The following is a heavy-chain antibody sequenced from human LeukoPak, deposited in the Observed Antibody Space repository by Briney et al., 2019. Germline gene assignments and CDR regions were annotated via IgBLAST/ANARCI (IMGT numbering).Heavy chain of an antibody. Sequence: PGGSLRLXCAASGFTFSSYEMNWVRQAPGKGLEWVSYISSSGSTIYYADSVKGRFTISRDNAKNSLYLQMNSLRAEDTAVYYCAKVYILTGYFYYFDYWGQGTLVTVSS. CDR1: GFTFSSYE. J-gene: IGHJ4*02. V-gene: IGHV3-48*03. D-gene: IGHD3-9*01. CDR2: ISSSGSTI. CDR3: AKVYILTGYFYYFDY.